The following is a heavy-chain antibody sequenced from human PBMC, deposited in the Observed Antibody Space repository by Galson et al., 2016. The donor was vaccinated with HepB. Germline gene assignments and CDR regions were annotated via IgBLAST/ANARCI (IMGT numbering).Heavy chain of an antibody. CDR3: ARDPAQHYGGNIFSSLVFDI. D-gene: IGHD4-23*01. V-gene: IGHV4-38-2*02. CDR2: MNPRGTT. CDR1: GYSISTDYY. J-gene: IGHJ3*02. Sequence: SETLSLTCTVSGYSISTDYYWGWIRQPPGKGLQWIGSMNPRGTTFYNPSLKSRVTISVDRSKNQFSMKLSSVTAADTAVYYCARDPAQHYGGNIFSSLVFDIWGQGIMVAVSA.